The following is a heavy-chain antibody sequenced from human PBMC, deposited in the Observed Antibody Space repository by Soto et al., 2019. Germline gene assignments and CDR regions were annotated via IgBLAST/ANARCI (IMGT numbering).Heavy chain of an antibody. CDR1: GGSISSYY. J-gene: IGHJ4*02. Sequence: SETLSLTCTVSGGSISSYYWSWIRQPPWKGLEWIGYIYYSGSTNYNPSLKSRVTISVDTSKNQFSLKLSSVTAADTAVYYCASLDQYCSGDSCYSYYFDYWGQGTLVTVSS. V-gene: IGHV4-59*08. CDR3: ASLDQYCSGDSCYSYYFDY. D-gene: IGHD2-15*01. CDR2: IYYSGST.